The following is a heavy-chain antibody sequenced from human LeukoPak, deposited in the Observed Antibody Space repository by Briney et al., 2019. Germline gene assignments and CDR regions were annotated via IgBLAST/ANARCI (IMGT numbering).Heavy chain of an antibody. CDR1: GFTFDDYA. D-gene: IGHD3-22*01. CDR3: AKDRNYYDSSGPGLGT. J-gene: IGHJ5*02. CDR2: ISWNSGSI. V-gene: IGHV3-9*01. Sequence: GRSLRLSCAASGFTFDDYAMHWVRQAPGKGLEWVSGISWNSGSIGYADSVKGRFTISRDNAKNSLYLQMNSLGAEDTALYYCAKDRNYYDSSGPGLGTWGQGTLVTVSS.